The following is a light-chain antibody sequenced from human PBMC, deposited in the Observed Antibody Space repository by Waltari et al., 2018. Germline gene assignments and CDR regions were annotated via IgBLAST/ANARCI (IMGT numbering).Light chain of an antibody. V-gene: IGKV1-13*02. Sequence: MQMSQSPSSLSASVGDRVTITCRAIQGISSYLNWYQQKPGKAPKLLIYYANSLASGVPSRFSGSGSGTEFTLTISSLQPEDFATYYCQQGNSYPLTFGGGTKVEIK. J-gene: IGKJ4*01. CDR3: QQGNSYPLT. CDR2: YAN. CDR1: QGISSY.